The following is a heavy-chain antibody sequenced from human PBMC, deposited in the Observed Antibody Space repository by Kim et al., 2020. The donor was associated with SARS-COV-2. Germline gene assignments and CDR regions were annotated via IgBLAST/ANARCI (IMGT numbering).Heavy chain of an antibody. Sequence: GGSLRLSCAASGFTFITYAMSWVRQAPGKGLEWVSSISGSGGSTYYADSVKGRFTISRDNSKNTLYLQMNSLRAEDTAVYYCARQVGGYFDYWGQGTLVTVSS. CDR3: ARQVGGYFDY. J-gene: IGHJ4*02. CDR2: ISGSGGST. V-gene: IGHV3-23*01. D-gene: IGHD1-26*01. CDR1: GFTFITYA.